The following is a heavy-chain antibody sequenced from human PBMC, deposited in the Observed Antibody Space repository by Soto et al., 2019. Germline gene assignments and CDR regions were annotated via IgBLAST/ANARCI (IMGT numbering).Heavy chain of an antibody. J-gene: IGHJ4*02. CDR3: ARTDHCGGDCYYGY. Sequence: ASVKVSCKASVYTFTGYYVHWVRPAPGQGLEWMGGITPICGTANYAQKLQGRVTITADESTSTAYMELSSLRSEDTAVYYCARTDHCGGDCYYGYWGQGTLVTVSS. D-gene: IGHD2-21*02. CDR2: ITPICGTA. CDR1: VYTFTGYY. V-gene: IGHV1-69*13.